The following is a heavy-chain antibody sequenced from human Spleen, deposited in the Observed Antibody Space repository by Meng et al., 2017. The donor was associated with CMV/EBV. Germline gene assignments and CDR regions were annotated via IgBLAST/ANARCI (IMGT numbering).Heavy chain of an antibody. V-gene: IGHV3-11*04. CDR3: AREIQLWSDWFDP. Sequence: GESLKISCAASGFIFSDYYMTWIRQAPGKGLEWLSYIGRTGDNIYYADSVKGRFTISRDKAKNSLYLQMNSLRADDTAVYYCAREIQLWSDWFDPWGQGTLVTVSS. CDR1: GFIFSDYY. J-gene: IGHJ5*02. D-gene: IGHD5-18*01. CDR2: IGRTGDNI.